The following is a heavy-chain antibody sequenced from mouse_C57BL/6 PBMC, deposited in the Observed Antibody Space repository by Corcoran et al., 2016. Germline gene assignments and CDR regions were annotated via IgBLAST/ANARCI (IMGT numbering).Heavy chain of an antibody. CDR3: ARDRLRPFAY. J-gene: IGHJ3*01. D-gene: IGHD2-4*01. V-gene: IGHV9-3*01. CDR2: INTYSGVP. Sequence: QIQLVQSGPELKKPGETVKISCKASGYTFTTYGMSWVKQAPGKGLKWMGWINTYSGVPTYADDFKGRFAFSLETSASTAYLQINNLKNEDMATYFCARDRLRPFAYWGQGTLVTVSA. CDR1: GYTFTTYG.